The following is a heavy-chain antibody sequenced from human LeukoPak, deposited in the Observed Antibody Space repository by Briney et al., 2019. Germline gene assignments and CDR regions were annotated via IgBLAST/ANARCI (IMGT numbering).Heavy chain of an antibody. D-gene: IGHD6-13*01. Sequence: SETLSLTCTVSGYSISSGYYWGWIRQPPGKGLEWIGSGSTYYNPSLKSRVTISVDTSKNQFSLKLSSVTAADTAVYYCARHGVMAAAGTWVIDPWGQGTLVTVSS. CDR1: GYSISSGYY. J-gene: IGHJ5*02. V-gene: IGHV4-38-2*02. CDR2: SGST. CDR3: ARHGVMAAAGTWVIDP.